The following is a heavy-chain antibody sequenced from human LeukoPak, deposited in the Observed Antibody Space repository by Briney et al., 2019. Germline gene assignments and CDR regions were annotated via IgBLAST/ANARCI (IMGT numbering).Heavy chain of an antibody. CDR3: AKWAYYDFWSGHYKSHFDS. Sequence: GGTLRLSYVASGFTFKNYAMSWVRQAPGKGLEYVSSIRDRGNGTDYADSVMGRFTVSRDNPKNTLYLHMNTLSAEDTAVYYCAKWAYYDFWSGHYKSHFDSWGQGTLVTVSP. J-gene: IGHJ4*02. CDR1: GFTFKNYA. D-gene: IGHD3-3*01. V-gene: IGHV3-23*01. CDR2: IRDRGNGT.